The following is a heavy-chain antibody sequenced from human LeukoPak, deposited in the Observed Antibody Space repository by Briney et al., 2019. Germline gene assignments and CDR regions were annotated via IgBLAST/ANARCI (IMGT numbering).Heavy chain of an antibody. V-gene: IGHV3-7*01. D-gene: IGHD6-6*01. Sequence: GGSLRLSCAASGFTFSSYWMSWVRQAPEKGLEWVANIKQDGSEKYYVDSAKGRFTISRDNAKNSLYLQMNSLRAEDTAVYYCARDRYSSSSDYYYYMDVWGKGTTVTVSS. CDR1: GFTFSSYW. CDR2: IKQDGSEK. CDR3: ARDRYSSSSDYYYYMDV. J-gene: IGHJ6*03.